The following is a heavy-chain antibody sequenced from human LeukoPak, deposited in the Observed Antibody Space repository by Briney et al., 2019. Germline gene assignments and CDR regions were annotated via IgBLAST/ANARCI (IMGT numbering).Heavy chain of an antibody. CDR3: AREAYSSSSGEGWFDL. J-gene: IGHJ5*02. D-gene: IGHD6-6*01. Sequence: SQTLSLTCTVSGGSISSGGFYWTWVRQHPGRGLEWIGYIDYRGSTYYNPSLRSRLTISVDTSKNQFSLKLSSVTAADTAVYYCAREAYSSSSGEGWFDLWGQGTLVTVSS. CDR1: GGSISSGGFY. CDR2: IDYRGST. V-gene: IGHV4-31*03.